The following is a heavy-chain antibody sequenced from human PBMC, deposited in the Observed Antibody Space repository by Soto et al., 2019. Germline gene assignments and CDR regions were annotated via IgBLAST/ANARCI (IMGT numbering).Heavy chain of an antibody. D-gene: IGHD6-6*01. V-gene: IGHV1-69*02. CDR1: GGTFSSYA. J-gene: IGHJ6*03. CDR3: ASGPYTSSSGGYYYYYMDV. Sequence: QVQLVQSGAEVKKPGSSVKVSCKASGGTFSSYAINWVRQAPGQGLEWMGRIVPMFGIPNFAPKFQGRVTMTGDRSTTTAYMELSSLRSEDTAVYYCASGPYTSSSGGYYYYYMDVWGKGTTVTVSS. CDR2: IVPMFGIP.